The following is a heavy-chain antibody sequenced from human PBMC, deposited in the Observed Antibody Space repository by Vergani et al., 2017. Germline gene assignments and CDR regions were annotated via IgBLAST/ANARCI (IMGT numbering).Heavy chain of an antibody. J-gene: IGHJ4*02. Sequence: EVQLLESGGGLVQPGGSLRLSCAAPGFTFSSYAMSWVRQAPGKGLEWVSAISGSGGSTYYADSVKGRFTISRDNSKNTLYLQMNSLRAEDTAVYYCAKGIAAAVRYHTHYWGQGTLVTVSS. D-gene: IGHD6-13*01. CDR2: ISGSGGST. CDR1: GFTFSSYA. CDR3: AKGIAAAVRYHTHY. V-gene: IGHV3-23*01.